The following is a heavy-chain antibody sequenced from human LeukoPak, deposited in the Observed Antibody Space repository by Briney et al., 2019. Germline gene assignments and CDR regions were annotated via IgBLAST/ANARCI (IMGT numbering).Heavy chain of an antibody. V-gene: IGHV3-48*03. CDR1: GFTFSSYE. CDR3: ARCSGSYQFDY. D-gene: IGHD1-26*01. J-gene: IGHJ4*02. Sequence: PGGSLRLSCAASGFTFSSYEMNWVRQAPGKGLEWVSYISSSGSTIYYADSVKGRFTISRNNAKNSLYLQMNSLRAEDTAVYYCARCSGSYQFDYWGQGTLVTVSS. CDR2: ISSSGSTI.